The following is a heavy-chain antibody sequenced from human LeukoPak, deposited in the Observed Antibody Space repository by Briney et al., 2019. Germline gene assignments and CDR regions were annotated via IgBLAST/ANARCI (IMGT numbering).Heavy chain of an antibody. CDR1: GISFSSYE. V-gene: IGHV3-48*03. D-gene: IGHD4-17*01. J-gene: IGHJ4*02. CDR3: AEGDLGYVDYVPHDY. CDR2: ISSSGSTI. Sequence: QAGGSLRLSCAASGISFSSYEMNWVRQAPGKGLEWVSYISSSGSTIYYADSVKGRFTISRDNAKNSLYLQMNSLRAEDTAVYYCAEGDLGYVDYVPHDYWGQGTLVTVSS.